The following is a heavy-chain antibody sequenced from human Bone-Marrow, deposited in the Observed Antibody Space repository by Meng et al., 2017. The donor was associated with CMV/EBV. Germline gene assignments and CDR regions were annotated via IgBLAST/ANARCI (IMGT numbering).Heavy chain of an antibody. CDR3: AREGQYQLLSYYYYGMDV. CDR2: ISSSSSYI. J-gene: IGHJ6*02. CDR1: GFTFSSYS. D-gene: IGHD2-2*01. Sequence: GGSLRLSCAASGFTFSSYSMNWVRQAPGKGLEWVSSISSSSSYIYYADSVKGRFTISRDNAKNSLYLQMNPLRAEATSVSSCAREGQYQLLSYYYYGMDVWGQGTTVTVSS. V-gene: IGHV3-21*01.